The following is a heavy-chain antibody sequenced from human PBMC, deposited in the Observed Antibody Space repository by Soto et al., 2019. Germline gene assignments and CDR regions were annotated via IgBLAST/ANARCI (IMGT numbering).Heavy chain of an antibody. CDR2: ISAYNGNT. Sequence: ASVKVSCKASGYTFTSYGISWVRQAPGQGLEWMGWISAYNGNTNYAQKPQGRVTMTTDTSTSTAYMELRSLRSDDTAVYYCASPQGYYYEMDPFDIWGQGTMVTVSS. V-gene: IGHV1-18*01. CDR3: ASPQGYYYEMDPFDI. CDR1: GYTFTSYG. J-gene: IGHJ3*02. D-gene: IGHD3-22*01.